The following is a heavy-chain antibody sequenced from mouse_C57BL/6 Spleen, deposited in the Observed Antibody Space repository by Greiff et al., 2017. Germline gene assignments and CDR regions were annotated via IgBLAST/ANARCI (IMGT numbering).Heavy chain of an antibody. J-gene: IGHJ2*01. CDR2: INYDGSST. V-gene: IGHV5-16*01. CDR3: ARLLLRYPDY. D-gene: IGHD1-1*01. CDR1: GFTFSDYY. Sequence: EVKVVESEGGLVQPGSSMKLSCTASGFTFSDYYMAWVRQVPEKGLEWVANINYDGSSTYYLDSLKSRFIISRDNAKNILYLQMSSLKSEDTATYYCARLLLRYPDYWGQGTTLTVSS.